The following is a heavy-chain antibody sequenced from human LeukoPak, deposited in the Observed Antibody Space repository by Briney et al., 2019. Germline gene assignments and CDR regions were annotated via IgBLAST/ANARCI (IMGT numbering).Heavy chain of an antibody. CDR2: IYYSGNT. D-gene: IGHD6-19*01. J-gene: IGHJ4*02. CDR3: ARLSYSNGWSYFDY. Sequence: PSETLSLTCTVSGGSISGYHWSWIRQPRGKGLEWIGYIYYSGNTNYNPSLKSRVTISVDTSKNQFSLKLSSVTAADTAVYYCARLSYSNGWSYFDYWGQGTLVTVSS. V-gene: IGHV4-59*01. CDR1: GGSISGYH.